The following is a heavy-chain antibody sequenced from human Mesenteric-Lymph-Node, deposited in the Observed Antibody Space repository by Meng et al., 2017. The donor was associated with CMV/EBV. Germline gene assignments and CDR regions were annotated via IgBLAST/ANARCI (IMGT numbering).Heavy chain of an antibody. V-gene: IGHV3-30*02. Sequence: GESLKISCAASGFTFSSYGMHWVRQAPGKGLEWVAFIRYDGSNKYYADSVKGRFTISRDNSKNTLYLQMNSLRAEDTAVYYCAKGGWDSSGYYYWYFDLWGRGTLVTVSS. CDR1: GFTFSSYG. D-gene: IGHD3-22*01. CDR3: AKGGWDSSGYYYWYFDL. CDR2: IRYDGSNK. J-gene: IGHJ2*01.